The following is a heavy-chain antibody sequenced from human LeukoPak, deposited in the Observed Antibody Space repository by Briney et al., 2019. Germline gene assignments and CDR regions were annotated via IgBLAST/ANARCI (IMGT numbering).Heavy chain of an antibody. CDR2: ISSSSSYI. Sequence: PGGSLRLSCAASGFTFSIYSMNWVRQAPGKGLEWVSSISSSSSYIYYADSVKGRFTISRDNAKNSLYLQMTSLRAEDTAVYYCARDFWPDVVPAALADYWGQGTLVTVSS. CDR1: GFTFSIYS. D-gene: IGHD2-2*01. J-gene: IGHJ4*02. V-gene: IGHV3-21*01. CDR3: ARDFWPDVVPAALADY.